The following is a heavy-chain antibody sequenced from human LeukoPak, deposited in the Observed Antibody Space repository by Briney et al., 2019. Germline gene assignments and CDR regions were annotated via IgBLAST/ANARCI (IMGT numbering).Heavy chain of an antibody. CDR2: ISSSGSTI. V-gene: IGHV3-48*03. CDR3: AKWELGENDY. J-gene: IGHJ4*02. CDR1: GFTFSSYE. D-gene: IGHD3-10*01. Sequence: PGGSLRLSCAASGFTFSSYEMNWVRQAPGKGLEWVSYISSSGSTIYYADSVKGRFTISRDNSKNTLYLQMNSLRAEDTAVYYCAKWELGENDYWGQGTLVTVSS.